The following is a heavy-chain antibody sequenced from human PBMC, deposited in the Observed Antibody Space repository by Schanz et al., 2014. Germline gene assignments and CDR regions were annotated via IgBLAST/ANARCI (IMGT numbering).Heavy chain of an antibody. D-gene: IGHD1-1*01. CDR2: ISLDGSNQ. CDR1: GFTFSSYG. J-gene: IGHJ4*02. Sequence: QVHLVESGGGVVQPGRSLRLSCAASGFTFSSYGMHWVRQAPGKGLEWVAIISLDGSNQYYADSVKGRFTISRDNSKNILYLQMNSLRAEDTAVYYCARDGVAATTDFEYWGQGALVTVSS. CDR3: ARDGVAATTDFEY. V-gene: IGHV3-30*03.